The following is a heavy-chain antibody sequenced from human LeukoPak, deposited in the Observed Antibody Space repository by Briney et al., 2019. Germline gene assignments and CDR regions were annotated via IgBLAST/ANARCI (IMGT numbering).Heavy chain of an antibody. CDR2: MSYDGSNK. D-gene: IGHD3-3*01. V-gene: IGHV3-30-3*01. CDR3: ARDRYDFWSGPYYFDY. CDR1: GFTFSSYA. J-gene: IGHJ4*02. Sequence: GGSLRLSCAASGFTFSSYAMHWVRQAPGKGLEWVAVMSYDGSNKYYADSVKGRFTISRDNSKNTLYLQMNSLRAEDTAVYYCARDRYDFWSGPYYFDYWGQGTLVTVSS.